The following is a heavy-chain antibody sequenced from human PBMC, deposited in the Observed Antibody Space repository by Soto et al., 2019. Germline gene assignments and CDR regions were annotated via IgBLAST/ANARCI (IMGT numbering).Heavy chain of an antibody. Sequence: GESLKNSYKASGYRLTNYWIGWVRQMSGKGLEWMGVIYPGDSNTKFSPSFQGQGTMSVDNSISTAYLQWSSLKASDTAMYYCARHIWSYSCSYYYRYRMAFRGQRTSVTGSS. CDR2: IYPGDSNT. CDR1: GYRLTNYW. J-gene: IGHJ6*02. CDR3: ARHIWSYSCSYYYRYRMAF. V-gene: IGHV5-51*01. D-gene: IGHD6-6*01.